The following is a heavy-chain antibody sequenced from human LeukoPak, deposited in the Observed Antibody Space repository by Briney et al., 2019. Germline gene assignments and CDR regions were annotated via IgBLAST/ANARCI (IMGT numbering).Heavy chain of an antibody. CDR1: GFTFSSYA. V-gene: IGHV3-64*01. Sequence: GGSLRLSCAASGFTFSSYAMHWVRQAPGKGLEYVSAISSNGGSTYYANSVKGRFTISRDNSKNTLYLQMGSLRAEDVAVYYCARVSGYDYRYFVYWGQGTLVTVSS. CDR3: ARVSGYDYRYFVY. CDR2: ISSNGGST. J-gene: IGHJ4*02. D-gene: IGHD5-12*01.